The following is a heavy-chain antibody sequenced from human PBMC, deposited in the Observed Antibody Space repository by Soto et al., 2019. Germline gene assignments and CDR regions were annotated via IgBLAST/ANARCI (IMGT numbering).Heavy chain of an antibody. J-gene: IGHJ4*02. CDR2: ISWNSGSV. V-gene: IGHV3-9*01. CDR3: AKEPLYCSGGSCYGGYFDY. D-gene: IGHD2-15*01. CDR1: GFTFDDYA. Sequence: EVQLVESGGGLVQPGRSLRLSCAASGFTFDDYAMHWVRQAPGKGLEWVSGISWNSGSVGYADSVKGRFTISRDNAKTSLYLQMNSLRAEDTALYYCAKEPLYCSGGSCYGGYFDYWDQGTLVTVSS.